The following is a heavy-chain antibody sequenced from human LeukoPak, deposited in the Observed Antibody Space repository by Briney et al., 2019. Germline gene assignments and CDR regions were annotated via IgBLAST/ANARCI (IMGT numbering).Heavy chain of an antibody. Sequence: SETLSLTCTVSGGSINSGDYYWSWIRQPPGKGLEWIGYIYYSGSTYYNPSLKSRVTISVDTSKNQFSLKLSSVTAADTAVYYCARVVPAATLDYWGQGTLVTVSS. CDR1: GGSINSGDYY. V-gene: IGHV4-30-4*08. CDR2: IYYSGST. CDR3: ARVVPAATLDY. J-gene: IGHJ4*02. D-gene: IGHD2-2*01.